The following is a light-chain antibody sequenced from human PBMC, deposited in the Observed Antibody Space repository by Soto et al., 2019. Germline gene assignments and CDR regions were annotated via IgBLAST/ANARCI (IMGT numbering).Light chain of an antibody. CDR2: GAS. J-gene: IGKJ5*01. Sequence: IVLTQSPGILSLSPGERATLSCRASQSVSSSYLAWYQQKPGQAPRLLIYGASSRATGIPDRFSGSGSGTDSTLTISRLEPEDFAVYYCQQYGSSITFGQGTRLEIK. CDR1: QSVSSSY. V-gene: IGKV3-20*01. CDR3: QQYGSSIT.